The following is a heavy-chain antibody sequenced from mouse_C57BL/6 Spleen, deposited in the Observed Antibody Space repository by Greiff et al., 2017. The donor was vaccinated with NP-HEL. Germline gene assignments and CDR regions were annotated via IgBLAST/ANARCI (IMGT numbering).Heavy chain of an antibody. Sequence: EVQLVESEGGLVQPGSSMKLSCTASGFTFSDYYMAWVRQVPEKGLEWVANINYDGSSTYYLDSLKSRFIISRDNAKNILYLQMSSLKSEDTATYYCARRERERQIYDGWVFDYWGQGTTLTVSS. CDR3: ARRERERQIYDGWVFDY. CDR1: GFTFSDYY. D-gene: IGHD2-3*01. CDR2: INYDGSST. J-gene: IGHJ2*01. V-gene: IGHV5-16*01.